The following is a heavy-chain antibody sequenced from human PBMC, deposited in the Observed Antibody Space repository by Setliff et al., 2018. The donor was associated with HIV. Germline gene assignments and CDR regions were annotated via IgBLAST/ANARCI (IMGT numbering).Heavy chain of an antibody. Sequence: ASVKVSCKDSGYSLPTYALHWVRQAPGQRLEWMGWINAGNGNAKYSQKFQGRVTITRDTSASTAYMELSSLTSEDTAVYYCPRVACRVCSCYSYFQHWGQVPLFPLSS. CDR3: PRVACRVCSCYSYFQH. J-gene: IGHJ1*01. V-gene: IGHV1-3*01. D-gene: IGHD2-15*01. CDR1: GYSLPTYA. CDR2: INAGNGNA.